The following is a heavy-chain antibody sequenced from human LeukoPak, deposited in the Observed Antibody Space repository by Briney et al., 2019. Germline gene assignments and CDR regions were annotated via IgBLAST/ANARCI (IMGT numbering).Heavy chain of an antibody. D-gene: IGHD3-9*01. J-gene: IGHJ4*02. CDR3: ARHAAYYDILTGYSPYYFDY. Sequence: PSETLSLTCTVSGGSISSYYWSWIRQPPGKGLEWIGYIYYSGSTNYNPSLKSRVTISVDTSKNQFSLKLSSVTAADTAVYYCARHAAYYDILTGYSPYYFDYWGQGTLVTVSS. V-gene: IGHV4-59*08. CDR2: IYYSGST. CDR1: GGSISSYY.